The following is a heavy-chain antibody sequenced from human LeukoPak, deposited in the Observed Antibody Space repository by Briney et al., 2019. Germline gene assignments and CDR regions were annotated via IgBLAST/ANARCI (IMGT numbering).Heavy chain of an antibody. CDR2: IYSTGDT. J-gene: IGHJ4*02. V-gene: IGHV3-66*01. Sequence: AGGSLRLSCAASGFTVSSNYMSWVRQAPGKGLEWVSFIYSTGDTYYADSVKGRFTISRDHSKNTLNLQMNSLRAEDTAGYYCAKSRSGSANFYFDNWGPGTLVSVSS. CDR3: AKSRSGSANFYFDN. CDR1: GFTVSSNY. D-gene: IGHD5-12*01.